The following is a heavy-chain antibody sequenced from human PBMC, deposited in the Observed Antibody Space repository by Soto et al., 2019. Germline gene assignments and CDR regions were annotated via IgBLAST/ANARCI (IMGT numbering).Heavy chain of an antibody. Sequence: QVQLVESGGGVVQPGRSLRLSCAASGFTFSSYGMHWVRQAPGKGLEWVAVISHDGSNKYFVDSVKGRFTISRDNSKNTLYLQINSLRAEDTGVYYCAKSVIAVASYLSYFDYWGQGTLVTVSS. CDR3: AKSVIAVASYLSYFDY. CDR1: GFTFSSYG. CDR2: ISHDGSNK. J-gene: IGHJ4*02. D-gene: IGHD6-19*01. V-gene: IGHV3-30*18.